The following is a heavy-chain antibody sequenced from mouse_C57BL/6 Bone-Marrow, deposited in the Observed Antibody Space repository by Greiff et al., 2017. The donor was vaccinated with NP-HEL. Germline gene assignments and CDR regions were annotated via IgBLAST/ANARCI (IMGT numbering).Heavy chain of an antibody. CDR3: ARDYAPDY. Sequence: VQLQQPGAELVRPGTSVKLSCKASGYTFTSYWMHWVKQRPGQGLEWIGVIDPSDSYTNYNQKFKGKATLTVDTSSSTAYMQLSSLTSEDSAVYYCARDYAPDYWGQGTTLTVSS. CDR1: GYTFTSYW. V-gene: IGHV1-59*01. J-gene: IGHJ2*01. D-gene: IGHD1-1*01. CDR2: IDPSDSYT.